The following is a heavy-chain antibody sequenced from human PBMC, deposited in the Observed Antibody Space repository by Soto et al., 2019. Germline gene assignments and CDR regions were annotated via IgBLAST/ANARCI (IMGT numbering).Heavy chain of an antibody. V-gene: IGHV5-51*01. J-gene: IGHJ4*02. CDR1: GYSFTSYW. Sequence: GESLKISCKGSGYSFTSYWIGWVRQMPGKGLEWMGIIYPGDSDTRYSPSFQGQVTISADKSISTAYLQWSSLKASDTAMYYCAILMVNEWLLNQNKFAYRSQGTLVTVSS. CDR3: AILMVNEWLLNQNKFAY. D-gene: IGHD3-3*01. CDR2: IYPGDSDT.